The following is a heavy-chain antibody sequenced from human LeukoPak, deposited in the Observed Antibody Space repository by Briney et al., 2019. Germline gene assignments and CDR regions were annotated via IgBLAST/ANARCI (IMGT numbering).Heavy chain of an antibody. Sequence: SETLSLTCTVSGGSISSYYWSWIRQPAGKGLEWIGRIYTSGSTNYNPSLKSRVTMSVDTSKSQFSLKLSSATAADTAVYYCARDYYGSGSYYPPYYYYYGMDVWGQGTTVTVSS. CDR1: GGSISSYY. V-gene: IGHV4-4*07. D-gene: IGHD3-10*01. CDR3: ARDYYGSGSYYPPYYYYYGMDV. CDR2: IYTSGST. J-gene: IGHJ6*02.